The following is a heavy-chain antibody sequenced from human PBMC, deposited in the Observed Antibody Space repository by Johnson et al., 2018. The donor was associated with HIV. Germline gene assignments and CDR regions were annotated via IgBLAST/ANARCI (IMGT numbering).Heavy chain of an antibody. V-gene: IGHV3-30*04. CDR2: ISYDGSNK. CDR1: GFTFSNYA. CDR3: ARDREYGLAWGWAVDM. D-gene: IGHD6-19*01. J-gene: IGHJ3*02. Sequence: VQLMESGGGVVQPGRSLRLSCAASGFTFSNYAMHWVRQAPGKGLEWVAVISYDGSNKYYGDSVKGRFSISRDNSKNRLYLQTNSLRVEDTAVYYCARDREYGLAWGWAVDMWGQGTMVTVSS.